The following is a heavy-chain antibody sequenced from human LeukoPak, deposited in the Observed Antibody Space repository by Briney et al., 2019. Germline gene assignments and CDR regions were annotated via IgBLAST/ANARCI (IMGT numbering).Heavy chain of an antibody. CDR1: GFTFSSYW. J-gene: IGHJ4*02. D-gene: IGHD6-6*01. CDR3: ASSSSALRPYPGVIDY. CDR2: IKQDGSEK. Sequence: TGGSLRLSCAASGFTFSSYWMSWVRQAPGKGLEWVANIKQDGSEKYYVDSVKGRFTISRDNAKNSLYLQMNSLRAEDTAVYYCASSSSALRPYPGVIDYWGQGTLVTVSS. V-gene: IGHV3-7*01.